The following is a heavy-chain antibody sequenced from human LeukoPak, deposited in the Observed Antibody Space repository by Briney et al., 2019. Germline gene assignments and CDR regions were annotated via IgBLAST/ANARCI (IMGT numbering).Heavy chain of an antibody. V-gene: IGHV4-34*01. CDR3: ARGMSGYYGMDV. Sequence: SETLSLTCAVYGGSFSGYYWSWIRQPPGKGLEWIGEINHSGSTNYNPSLKSRVTISVDTSKNQFSLKLSSVTAADTAVYYCARGMSGYYGMDVWGQGTTVTVSS. J-gene: IGHJ6*02. CDR1: GGSFSGYY. CDR2: INHSGST.